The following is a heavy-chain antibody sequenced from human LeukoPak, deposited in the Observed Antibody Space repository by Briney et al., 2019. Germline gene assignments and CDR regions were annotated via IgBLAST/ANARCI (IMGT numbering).Heavy chain of an antibody. Sequence: PGGSLRLSCAASGFTFSTYSMNWVRQAPGKGLVWVSRINSDGSGTTYADSVKGRFTISRDNAKNTLYLQMNSLRAEDTAMYYCTRASQTHWFDPWGQGTLVTVSS. CDR1: GFTFSTYS. CDR3: TRASQTHWFDP. J-gene: IGHJ5*02. V-gene: IGHV3-74*01. CDR2: INSDGSGT.